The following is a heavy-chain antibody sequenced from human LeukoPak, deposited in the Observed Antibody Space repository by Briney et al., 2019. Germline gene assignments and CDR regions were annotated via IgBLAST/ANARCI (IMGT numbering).Heavy chain of an antibody. V-gene: IGHV1-24*01. J-gene: IGHJ6*03. Sequence: ASVKVSCKVSGYTLTELSMHWVRQAPGKGLEWMGGFDPEDGETIYAQKFQGRVTMTEDTSTDTAYMELSSLRSDDTAVYYCARDTYCSGGSCYYYYMDVWGKGTTVTI. D-gene: IGHD2-15*01. CDR1: GYTLTELS. CDR3: ARDTYCSGGSCYYYYMDV. CDR2: FDPEDGET.